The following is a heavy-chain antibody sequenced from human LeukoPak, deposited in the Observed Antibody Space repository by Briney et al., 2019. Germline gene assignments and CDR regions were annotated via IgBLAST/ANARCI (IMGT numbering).Heavy chain of an antibody. Sequence: GGSLRLSCVASGFTFSSYSMNWVRQAPGKGLEWISCISSSSRAIYYADSVKGRFTISRDNAQNSVDLQMNSLRAEDTAVYYCARDAVHNDYGDYEGRNWFDPWGQGTLVTVSS. CDR1: GFTFSSYS. D-gene: IGHD4-17*01. CDR3: ARDAVHNDYGDYEGRNWFDP. V-gene: IGHV3-48*01. J-gene: IGHJ5*02. CDR2: ISSSSRAI.